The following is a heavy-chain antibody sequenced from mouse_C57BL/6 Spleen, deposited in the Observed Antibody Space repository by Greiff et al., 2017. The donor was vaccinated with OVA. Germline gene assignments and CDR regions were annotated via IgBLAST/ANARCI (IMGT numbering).Heavy chain of an antibody. Sequence: EVQLVESGGDLVKPGGSLKLSCAASGFTFSSYGMSWVRQTPDKRLEWVANISSGGSYTYYPDSVKGRFTISRDNAKNTLYLQNISLKSDDTAMYYCASSYDFYAMDYWGQGTSVTVSS. J-gene: IGHJ4*01. D-gene: IGHD6-5*01. CDR3: ASSYDFYAMDY. CDR1: GFTFSSYG. CDR2: ISSGGSYT. V-gene: IGHV5-6*01.